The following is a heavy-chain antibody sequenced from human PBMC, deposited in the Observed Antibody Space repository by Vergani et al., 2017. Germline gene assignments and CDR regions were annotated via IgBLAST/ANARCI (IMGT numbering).Heavy chain of an antibody. V-gene: IGHV4-38-2*01. J-gene: IGHJ4*02. Sequence: QVQLQESGPGLVKPSETLSLTCAVSGYSISSGYYWGWIRQPPGKGLEWIGRIYHSGSTYYNPSLKSRVTISVDTSKNQFSLKLSSVTAADTAVYYCARRDKDTSGHIDYWGQGTLVTVSS. CDR3: ARRDKDTSGHIDY. CDR2: IYHSGST. CDR1: GYSISSGYY. D-gene: IGHD3-10*01.